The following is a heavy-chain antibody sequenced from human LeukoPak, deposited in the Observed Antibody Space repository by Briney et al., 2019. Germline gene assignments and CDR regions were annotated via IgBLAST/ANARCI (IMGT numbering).Heavy chain of an antibody. D-gene: IGHD5-12*01. CDR3: AKDLDIVATITGN. CDR2: VSGSGGST. J-gene: IGHJ4*02. CDR1: GFTFSSYA. Sequence: GGSLRLSCAASGFTFSSYAMSWVRQAPGKGLEWVSGVSGSGGSTYYADSVKGRFTISRDNSKNTLYLQMNSLRAVDTAVYYCAKDLDIVATITGNWGQGTLVTVSS. V-gene: IGHV3-23*01.